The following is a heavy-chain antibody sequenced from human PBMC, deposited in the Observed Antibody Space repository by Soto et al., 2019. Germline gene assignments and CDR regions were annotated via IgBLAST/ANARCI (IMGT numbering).Heavy chain of an antibody. V-gene: IGHV1-69*13. J-gene: IGHJ3*02. Sequence: ASVKVSCKASGGTFSSYAISWVRQAPGQGLEWMGGIIPIFGTANYAQKFQGRVTITADESTSTAYMELSSLRSEDTAVYYCARSNSYYDSSGTLNDAFDIWGQGTMVTVSS. CDR3: ARSNSYYDSSGTLNDAFDI. CDR2: IIPIFGTA. D-gene: IGHD3-22*01. CDR1: GGTFSSYA.